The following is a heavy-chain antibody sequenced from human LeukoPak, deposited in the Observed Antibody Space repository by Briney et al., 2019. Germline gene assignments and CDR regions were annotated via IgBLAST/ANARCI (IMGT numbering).Heavy chain of an antibody. Sequence: ASVKVSCKASGGTFSSYAISWVRQAPGQGLEWMGGIIPIFGTANYAQKFQGRVTITTDESTSTAYMELSSLGSEDTAVYYCARVISGRIVALNWFDPWGQGTLVTVSS. J-gene: IGHJ5*02. D-gene: IGHD3-22*01. CDR3: ARVISGRIVALNWFDP. CDR2: IIPIFGTA. CDR1: GGTFSSYA. V-gene: IGHV1-69*05.